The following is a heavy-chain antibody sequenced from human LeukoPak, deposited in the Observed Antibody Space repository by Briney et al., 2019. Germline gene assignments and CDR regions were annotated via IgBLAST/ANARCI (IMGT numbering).Heavy chain of an antibody. D-gene: IGHD2-15*01. CDR2: INHSGST. CDR1: GGSFSGYY. J-gene: IGHJ4*02. Sequence: PSEALSLTCAVYGGSFSGYYWSWIRQPPGKGLEWIGEINHSGSTNYNPSLKSRVTISVDTSKNQSSLKLSSVTAADTAVYYCARNRIVHDYWGQGTLVTVSS. V-gene: IGHV4-34*01. CDR3: ARNRIVHDY.